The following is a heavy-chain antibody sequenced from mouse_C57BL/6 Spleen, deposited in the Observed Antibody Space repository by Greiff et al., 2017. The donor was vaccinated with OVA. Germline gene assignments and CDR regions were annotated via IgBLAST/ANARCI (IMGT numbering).Heavy chain of an antibody. D-gene: IGHD1-1*01. CDR1: GYTFTSYW. CDR3: TRFIYYYGSSLFDY. J-gene: IGHJ2*01. V-gene: IGHV1-5*01. Sequence: VQLQQSGPVLARPGASVKMSCKTSGYTFTSYWMHWVKQRPGQGLEWIGAIYPGNSDTSYNQKFKGKAKLTAVTSASTAYMELSSLTNEDSAVYYCTRFIYYYGSSLFDYWGQGTTLTVSS. CDR2: IYPGNSDT.